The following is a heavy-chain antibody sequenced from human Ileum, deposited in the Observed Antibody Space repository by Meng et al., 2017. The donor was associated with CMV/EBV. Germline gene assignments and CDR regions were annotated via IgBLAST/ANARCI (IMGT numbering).Heavy chain of an antibody. CDR2: TYYRSKWYD. V-gene: IGHV6-1*01. CDR3: AREMGAHDY. D-gene: IGHD4/OR15-4a*01. J-gene: IGHJ4*02. Sequence: VPLQVQVRGSGKPLQTFSLTLAISGDIVASNIAAWSWIRQSPSRGLEWLGRTYYRSKWYDDYAVSVKSRVTITPDTSKNQFSLNLNSVSPEDTAIYFCAREMGAHDYWGQGTLVTVSS. CDR1: GDIVASNIAA.